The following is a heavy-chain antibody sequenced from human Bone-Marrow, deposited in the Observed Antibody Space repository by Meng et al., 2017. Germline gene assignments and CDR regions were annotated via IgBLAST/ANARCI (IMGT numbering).Heavy chain of an antibody. J-gene: IGHJ2*01. CDR2: INSDGSST. D-gene: IGHD5-12*01. CDR1: GVTFSGYC. CDR3: ARVVSSGYYWYFDL. Sequence: EVCLSGSGDGCVEPGGSLRPSWSASGVTFSGYCMLWARQAPGKGLVWVSRINSDGSSTSYADSVKGRFTISRDNAKNTLYLQMNSLRAEDTAVYYCARVVSSGYYWYFDLWGRGTLVTVSS. V-gene: IGHV3-74*01.